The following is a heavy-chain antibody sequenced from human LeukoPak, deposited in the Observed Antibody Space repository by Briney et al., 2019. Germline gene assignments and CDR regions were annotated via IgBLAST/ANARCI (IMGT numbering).Heavy chain of an antibody. J-gene: IGHJ4*02. CDR1: GFTFRTYW. D-gene: IGHD4/OR15-4a*01. V-gene: IGHV3-7*01. CDR2: IKQDGNEK. CDR3: ARDTLGEGEDANYAVYYFDY. Sequence: SGGSLRLSCAACGFTFRTYWMSWVRQAPGKGLEWVANIKQDGNEKYYVDSVKGRFTISRDNAKNSLDLQMNSLRAEDTAVYYCARDTLGEGEDANYAVYYFDYWGQGTPVTVSS.